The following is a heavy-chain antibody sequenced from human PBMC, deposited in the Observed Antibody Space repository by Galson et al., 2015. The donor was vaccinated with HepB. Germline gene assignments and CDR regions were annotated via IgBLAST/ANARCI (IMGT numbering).Heavy chain of an antibody. J-gene: IGHJ4*01. Sequence: SLRLSCAASGFTFSSYAMTWVRQAPGKGLEWVSAISSRGGTTFYADSVKGRITISRDNSKNTLYLEMNSLRAEDTAVYYCAKDQEAERYFDWVCDHWGQGTLVTVSS. CDR3: AKDQEAERYFDWVCDH. D-gene: IGHD3-9*01. V-gene: IGHV3-23*01. CDR1: GFTFSSYA. CDR2: ISSRGGTT.